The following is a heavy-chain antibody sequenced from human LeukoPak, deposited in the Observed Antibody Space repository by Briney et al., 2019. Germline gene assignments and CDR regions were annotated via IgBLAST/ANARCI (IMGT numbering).Heavy chain of an antibody. CDR3: ARGHGVDFWSGYYF. D-gene: IGHD3-3*01. Sequence: GGSLRLSCAASGFTFSTYAMHWVRQAPGKGLEWVAVISYDGSNIYYADSVKGRFTISRDNSKNTLYLQMNSLRSEDTAVYYCARGHGVDFWSGYYFWGQGTLVTVSS. CDR1: GFTFSTYA. J-gene: IGHJ4*02. CDR2: ISYDGSNI. V-gene: IGHV3-30*04.